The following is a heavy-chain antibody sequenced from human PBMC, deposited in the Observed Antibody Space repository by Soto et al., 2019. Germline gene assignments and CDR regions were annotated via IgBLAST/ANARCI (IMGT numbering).Heavy chain of an antibody. Sequence: ASVKVSCKASGYTFTGYYMHWVRQAPGQGPEWMGWINPNSGGTNYAQKFQGRVTMTRDTPISTAYMELSRLRSDDTAVYYCARFGELFEYYFDYWGQGTLVTVSS. CDR2: INPNSGGT. CDR3: ARFGELFEYYFDY. J-gene: IGHJ4*02. D-gene: IGHD3-10*01. CDR1: GYTFTGYY. V-gene: IGHV1-2*02.